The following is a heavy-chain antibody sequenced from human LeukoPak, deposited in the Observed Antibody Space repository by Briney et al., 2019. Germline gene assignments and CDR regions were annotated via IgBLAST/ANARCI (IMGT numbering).Heavy chain of an antibody. D-gene: IGHD5-24*01. CDR1: VGTFSSYA. J-gene: IGHJ4*02. CDR3: AIRDGYNVAAY. V-gene: IGHV1-69*04. Sequence: SVKVSCKASVGTFSSYAISWVRQAPGQRLEWMGRIIPILGIANYAQKFQGRVTITADKSTSTAYMELSSLRSEDTAVYYCAIRDGYNVAAYWGQSTLVTVSS. CDR2: IIPILGIA.